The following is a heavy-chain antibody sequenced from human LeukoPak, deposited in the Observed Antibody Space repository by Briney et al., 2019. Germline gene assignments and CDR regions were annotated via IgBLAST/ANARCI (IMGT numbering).Heavy chain of an antibody. Sequence: GSLRLSCAASGFTFSRYSMNWVRQPPGKGLEWIGSIYYSGSTYYNPSLKSRVTISVDTSKNQFSLKLSSVTAADTAVYYCARARSGYSYGLYYFDYGGQGTLVTVSS. CDR2: IYYSGST. V-gene: IGHV4-39*07. D-gene: IGHD5-18*01. CDR1: GFTFSRYS. J-gene: IGHJ4*02. CDR3: ARARSGYSYGLYYFDY.